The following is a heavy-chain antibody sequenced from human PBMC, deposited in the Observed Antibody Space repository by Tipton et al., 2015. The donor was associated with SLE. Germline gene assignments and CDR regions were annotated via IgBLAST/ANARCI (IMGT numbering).Heavy chain of an antibody. V-gene: IGHV4-30-2*01. J-gene: IGHJ4*02. CDR3: ARDRQPYFDY. D-gene: IGHD6-13*01. CDR2: IYHSGST. CDR1: GGSISSGGYS. Sequence: LRLSCAVSGGSISSGGYSWSWIRQPPGKGLEWIGYIYHSGSTYYNPSLKSRVTISVDTSKNQFSLKLSSVTAADTAVYYCARDRQPYFDYWGQGTLVTVSS.